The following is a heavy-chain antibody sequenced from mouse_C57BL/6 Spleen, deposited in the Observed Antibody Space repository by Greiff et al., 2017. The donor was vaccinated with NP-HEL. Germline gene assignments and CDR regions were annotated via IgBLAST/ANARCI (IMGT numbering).Heavy chain of an antibody. J-gene: IGHJ1*03. V-gene: IGHV1-15*01. CDR2: IDPETGGT. CDR3: TRKDYSNYGVHFDV. D-gene: IGHD2-5*01. Sequence: QVQLKESGAELVRPGASVTLSCKASGYTFTDYEMHWVKQTPLHGLEWIGAIDPETGGTAYNQKFKGKAILTADKSSSTAYMELRSLTSEDSAVYYCTRKDYSNYGVHFDVWGTRTTVSVSS. CDR1: GYTFTDYE.